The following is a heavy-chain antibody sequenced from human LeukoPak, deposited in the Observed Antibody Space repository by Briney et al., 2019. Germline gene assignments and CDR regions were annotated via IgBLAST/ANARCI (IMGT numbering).Heavy chain of an antibody. V-gene: IGHV3-15*01. D-gene: IGHD3-22*01. Sequence: GGSLRLSCAASGFTFSSYWMSWVRQAPGKGLEWVGRIKSKTDGGTTDYAAPVKGRFTISRDDPKNTLYLQMNSLKTEDTAVYYCTTDSYYDSSGYYRFDYWGQGTLVTVSS. CDR2: IKSKTDGGTT. CDR3: TTDSYYDSSGYYRFDY. J-gene: IGHJ4*02. CDR1: GFTFSSYW.